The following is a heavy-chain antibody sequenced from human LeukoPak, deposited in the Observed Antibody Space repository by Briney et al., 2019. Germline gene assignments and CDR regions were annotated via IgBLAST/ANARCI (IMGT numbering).Heavy chain of an antibody. J-gene: IGHJ5*02. CDR2: MKPNSGKT. CDR3: ARGKADVQIQLWSIGWLPNCFDP. Sequence: ASVKVSCKASGYTFTRYDIKWVRQAPGQGLEWMGWMKPNSGKTGYAQKLRGRGTMTRNTIISTAYMEMRRVRYEDTAVYYCARGKADVQIQLWSIGWLPNCFDPWGQGTLVAVSS. CDR1: GYTFTRYD. V-gene: IGHV1-8*01. D-gene: IGHD5-18*01.